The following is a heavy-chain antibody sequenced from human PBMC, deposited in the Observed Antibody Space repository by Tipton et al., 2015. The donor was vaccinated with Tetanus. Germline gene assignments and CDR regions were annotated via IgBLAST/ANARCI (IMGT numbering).Heavy chain of an antibody. CDR1: GGSISSSSYY. J-gene: IGHJ4*02. D-gene: IGHD3-9*01. CDR2: IYYSGVA. CDR3: ARHAGAGATIWGTDY. V-gene: IGHV4-39*01. Sequence: TLSLTCTVSGGSISSSSYYWGWIRQPPGKGLEWIGSIYYSGVAHYNPSLKSRVTISVDTSKSQFSLELTSVTAADTAVYYCARHAGAGATIWGTDYWGQGTLVTVSS.